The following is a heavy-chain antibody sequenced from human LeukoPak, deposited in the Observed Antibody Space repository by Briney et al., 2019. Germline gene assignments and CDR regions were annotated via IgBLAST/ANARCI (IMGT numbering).Heavy chain of an antibody. V-gene: IGHV4-39*01. CDR2: IYYSGST. J-gene: IGHJ6*03. Sequence: SETLSLTCTVSGGSISSSSYYWGWIRQPPGKGLEWIGSIYYSGSTYYNPSLKSRVTISVDTSKNQFSLKLSSVTAADTAVYYCASALNSYYMDVWGKGTTVTISS. CDR1: GGSISSSSYY. CDR3: ASALNSYYMDV.